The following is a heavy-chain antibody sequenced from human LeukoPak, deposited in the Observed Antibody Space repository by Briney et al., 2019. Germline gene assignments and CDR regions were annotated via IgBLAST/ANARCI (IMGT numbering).Heavy chain of an antibody. D-gene: IGHD6-19*01. CDR3: ARETLRLAREFDY. CDR1: GGSISSSSYY. V-gene: IGHV4-39*07. CDR2: IYYSGST. J-gene: IGHJ4*02. Sequence: PSETLSLTCTVSGGSISSSSYYWGWFRQPPGTGLEWIGSIYYSGSTYYNPSLKSRVTISVDTPKNQFSLKLSSVTAADTAVYYCARETLRLAREFDYWGQGTLVTVSS.